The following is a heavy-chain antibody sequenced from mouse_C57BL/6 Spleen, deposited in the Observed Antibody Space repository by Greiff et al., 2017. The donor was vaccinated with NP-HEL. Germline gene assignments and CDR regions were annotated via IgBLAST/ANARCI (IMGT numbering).Heavy chain of an antibody. V-gene: IGHV1-26*01. J-gene: IGHJ2*01. Sequence: VQLHQSGPELVKPGASVKISCKASGYTFTDYYMNWVKQSHGKSLEWIGDINPNNGGTSYNQKFKGKATLTVDKSSSTAYMELRSLTSEDSAVYYCARALYYFDYWGQGTTLTVSS. CDR2: INPNNGGT. CDR3: ARALYYFDY. CDR1: GYTFTDYY.